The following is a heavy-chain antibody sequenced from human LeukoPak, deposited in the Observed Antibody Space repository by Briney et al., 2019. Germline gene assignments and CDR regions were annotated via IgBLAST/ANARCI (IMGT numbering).Heavy chain of an antibody. V-gene: IGHV3-48*03. D-gene: IGHD6-13*01. CDR3: AREGQGSWYWRVDY. CDR1: GFTFSSHS. Sequence: PGGSLRLSCAVSGFTFSSHSVHWVRQAPGKGLEWVSYISSSGNTIYYADSVKGRFTISRDNAKNSLYLQMNSLRAEDTAVYYCAREGQGSWYWRVDYWGQGSLVTVSS. J-gene: IGHJ4*02. CDR2: ISSSGNTI.